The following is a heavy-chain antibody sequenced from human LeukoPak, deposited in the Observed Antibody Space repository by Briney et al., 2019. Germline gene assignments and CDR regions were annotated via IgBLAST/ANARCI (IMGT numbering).Heavy chain of an antibody. J-gene: IGHJ3*02. Sequence: ASLKVSCKASGYTFTSYGISWVRQAPGQGLEWMGWISAYNGNTNYAQKLQGRVTMTTDTSTSTAYMELRSLRSDDTAVYYCAREAEWELRDAFDIWGQGTMVTVSS. V-gene: IGHV1-18*01. CDR1: GYTFTSYG. CDR2: ISAYNGNT. CDR3: AREAEWELRDAFDI. D-gene: IGHD1-26*01.